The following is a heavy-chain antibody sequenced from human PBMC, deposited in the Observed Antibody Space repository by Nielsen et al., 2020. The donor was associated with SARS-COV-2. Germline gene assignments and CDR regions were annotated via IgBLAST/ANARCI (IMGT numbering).Heavy chain of an antibody. J-gene: IGHJ6*02. CDR1: GFTFDDYA. D-gene: IGHD3-10*01. Sequence: SLKISCAASGFTFDDYAMHWVRQAPGKGLEWVSGISWNSGSIGYADSVKGRFTISRDNAKNSLYLQMNSLRAEDTALYYCARDNPFTVWFGELTGRNAMDVWGQGTTVTVSS. CDR2: ISWNSGSI. V-gene: IGHV3-9*01. CDR3: ARDNPFTVWFGELTGRNAMDV.